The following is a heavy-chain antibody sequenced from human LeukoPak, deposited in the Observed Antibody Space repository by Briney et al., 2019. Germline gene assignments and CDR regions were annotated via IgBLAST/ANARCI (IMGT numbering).Heavy chain of an antibody. CDR2: ISAYNGNT. CDR3: ARDEFMWFGGYYFDY. V-gene: IGHV1-18*01. D-gene: IGHD3-10*01. Sequence: GASVKVSCKASGYTFTSYGISWVRQAPGQGLEWMGWISAYNGNTNYAQKLQGRVTMTTDTSTSTAYMELRSLRSDDPAVYYCARDEFMWFGGYYFDYWGQGTLVTVSS. CDR1: GYTFTSYG. J-gene: IGHJ4*02.